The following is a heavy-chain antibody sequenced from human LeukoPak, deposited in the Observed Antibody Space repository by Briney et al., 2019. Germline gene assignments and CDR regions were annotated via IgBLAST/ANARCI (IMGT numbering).Heavy chain of an antibody. CDR1: GGSISSSSYY. CDR2: IYYSGST. J-gene: IGHJ4*02. CDR3: ARAYSSRASDY. D-gene: IGHD6-13*01. Sequence: SETLSLTCIVSGGSISSSSYYWGWIRQPPGKGLEWIGSIYYSGSTYYNPSLKSRVTISVDTSKNQFSLKLSSVTAADTAVYYCARAYSSRASDYWGQGTLVTVSS. V-gene: IGHV4-39*01.